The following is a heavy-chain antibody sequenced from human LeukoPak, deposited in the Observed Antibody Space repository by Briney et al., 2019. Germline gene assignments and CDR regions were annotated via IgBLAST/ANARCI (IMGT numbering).Heavy chain of an antibody. CDR3: ARQQRGAFDY. D-gene: IGHD6-13*01. CDR2: TYYRSKWYN. V-gene: IGHV6-1*01. CDR1: GDSVSSNTPA. J-gene: IGHJ4*02. Sequence: SQTLSVTCAISGDSVSSNTPAWNWIRQSPSRGLEWLGRTYYRSKWYNDYAVSVRSRITIDPDTAKNQFSLQLNSVTPEDTAVYYCARQQRGAFDYWGQGTLVTVSS.